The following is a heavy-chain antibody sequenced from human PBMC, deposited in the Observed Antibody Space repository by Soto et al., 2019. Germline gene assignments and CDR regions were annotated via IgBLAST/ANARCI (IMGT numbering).Heavy chain of an antibody. D-gene: IGHD4-17*01. J-gene: IGHJ3*02. CDR1: GYTFTSYD. V-gene: IGHV1-8*01. CDR2: MNPNSGNT. Sequence: QVQLVQSGAEVKKPGASVKVSCEASGYTFTSYDINWVRQATGQGLEWMGWMNPNSGNTGYAQKFQGRVTMTRNTSISTAYMELSSLRSEDTAVYYCARGRVPYGDDAFDIWGQGTMVTVSS. CDR3: ARGRVPYGDDAFDI.